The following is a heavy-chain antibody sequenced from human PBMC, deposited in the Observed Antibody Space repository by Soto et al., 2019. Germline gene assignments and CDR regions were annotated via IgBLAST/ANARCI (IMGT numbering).Heavy chain of an antibody. CDR3: AKSGHYYPFFPDY. D-gene: IGHD1-26*01. Sequence: EVQLVESGGGLVKPGGSLRLSCAASGFTFSSYSMNWVRQAPGKGLEWVASISSSGDYIYYVDSGKGRFTISRDNAKNSLYLQMNSLRAEDTAVYYCAKSGHYYPFFPDYWGQGTLDTVAS. CDR2: ISSSGDYI. CDR1: GFTFSSYS. V-gene: IGHV3-21*01. J-gene: IGHJ4*02.